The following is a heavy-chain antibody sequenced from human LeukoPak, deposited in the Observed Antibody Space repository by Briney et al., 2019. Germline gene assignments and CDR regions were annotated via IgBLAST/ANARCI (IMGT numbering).Heavy chain of an antibody. CDR3: ARQGVIAVAGTYYFDY. D-gene: IGHD6-19*01. CDR1: GGTFSSYA. V-gene: IGHV1-69*04. CDR2: IIPILGIA. Sequence: GASVKVSCKASGGTFSSYAISWVRQAPGQGLEWMGRIIPILGIANYAQKFQGRVTITADKSTSTAYMELSSLRSEDTAVYYCARQGVIAVAGTYYFDYWGQGTLVTVSS. J-gene: IGHJ4*02.